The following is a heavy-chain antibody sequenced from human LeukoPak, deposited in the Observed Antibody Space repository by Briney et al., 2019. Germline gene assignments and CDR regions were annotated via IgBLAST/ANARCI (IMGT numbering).Heavy chain of an antibody. Sequence: ASVEVSCKASGYTFTSYYMHWVRQAPGQGLEWMGIINPSGGSTSYAQKFQGRVTMTRDTSTSTVYMELSSLRSEDTAVYYCAGGRWLGWFDPWGQGTLVTVSS. D-gene: IGHD3-22*01. CDR1: GYTFTSYY. CDR2: INPSGGST. CDR3: AGGRWLGWFDP. J-gene: IGHJ5*02. V-gene: IGHV1-46*01.